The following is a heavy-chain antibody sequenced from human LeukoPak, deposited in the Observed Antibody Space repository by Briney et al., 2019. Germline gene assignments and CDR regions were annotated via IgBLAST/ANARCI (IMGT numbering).Heavy chain of an antibody. D-gene: IGHD4-23*01. CDR2: INHSRST. Sequence: SDPLSLTCSVYGGSLSGYYWSWIRQPPVKGLEWIGEINHSRSTNYTPSLKRRVTISVDTSKNQFSLKLSSVTAVYTAVYYCARSHDYGGNESGGPRYGMGVWGQGTTVTVSS. CDR3: ARSHDYGGNESGGPRYGMGV. J-gene: IGHJ6*02. V-gene: IGHV4-34*01. CDR1: GGSLSGYY.